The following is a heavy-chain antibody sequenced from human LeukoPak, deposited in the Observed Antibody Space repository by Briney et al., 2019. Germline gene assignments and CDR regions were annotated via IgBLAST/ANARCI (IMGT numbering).Heavy chain of an antibody. CDR3: ATALLGYCSSTSCYEAQYFQH. J-gene: IGHJ1*01. Sequence: PGGSLRLSCAASGFTFSSYSMNWVRQAPGKGLEWVSSISSSSSYIYYADSVKGRFTISRDNAKNSLYLQMNSLRAEDTAVYYCATALLGYCSSTSCYEAQYFQHWGQGTLVTVSS. CDR2: ISSSSSYI. D-gene: IGHD2-2*01. CDR1: GFTFSSYS. V-gene: IGHV3-21*01.